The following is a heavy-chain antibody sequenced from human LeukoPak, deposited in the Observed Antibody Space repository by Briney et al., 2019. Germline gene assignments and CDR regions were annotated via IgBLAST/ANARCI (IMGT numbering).Heavy chain of an antibody. J-gene: IGHJ2*01. CDR3: AREDYDDSVAWYFDL. CDR2: IYHSASN. CDR1: GGSISRSNW. V-gene: IGHV4-4*02. Sequence: SETLSLTCAVSGGSISRSNWWSWVRQPPGKGVESIGEIYHSASNNYNPSLKSRVTISVDKSKNQFSLKLSSVTAADADVYYCAREDYDDSVAWYFDLWGRGTLVTVSS. D-gene: IGHD3-3*01.